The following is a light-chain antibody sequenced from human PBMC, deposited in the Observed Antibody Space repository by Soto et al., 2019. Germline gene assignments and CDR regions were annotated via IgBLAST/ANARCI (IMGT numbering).Light chain of an antibody. J-gene: IGLJ2*01. CDR1: SSDVGSYNL. V-gene: IGLV2-23*01. CDR3: CSYAGSSTHVV. CDR2: EGS. Sequence: QSVLTQPASVSGSPGQSITISCTGTSSDVGSYNLVSWYQQHPGKAPKLMIYEGSKRPSGVSNRFSGSKSGNTASLTISGLQAEDEADYYCCSYAGSSTHVVFGGGTKATVL.